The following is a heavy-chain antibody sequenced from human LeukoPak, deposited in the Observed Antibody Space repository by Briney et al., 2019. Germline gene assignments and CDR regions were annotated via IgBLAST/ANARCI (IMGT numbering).Heavy chain of an antibody. CDR1: GFSFSSYA. V-gene: IGHV3-23*01. CDR2: VTGGGGDT. J-gene: IGHJ4*02. D-gene: IGHD2-15*01. Sequence: PGGSLRLSCAASGFSFSSYAMSWVPQAPGKRLEWVSVVTGGGGDTYYADSVKGRFTISRDNSKNMLYLQMNSLRAEDAAVYYCAKAPLRSCSGAICYPFDYWGQGTLVTVSS. CDR3: AKAPLRSCSGAICYPFDY.